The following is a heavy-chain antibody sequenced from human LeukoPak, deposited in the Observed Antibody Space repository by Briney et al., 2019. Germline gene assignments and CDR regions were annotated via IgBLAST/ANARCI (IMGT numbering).Heavy chain of an antibody. Sequence: MTGGSLRLSCAVSGFNVIDAWMNWVRQDPGKGLEWVALLKSKTNGGTTDYASPVKDRFTISRDDSKNILYLQMNSLKIEDTAMYYCVTERSGAFENWGQGTLVTVSS. CDR3: VTERSGAFEN. CDR2: LKSKTNGGTT. V-gene: IGHV3-15*01. CDR1: GFNVIDAW. D-gene: IGHD1-1*01. J-gene: IGHJ4*02.